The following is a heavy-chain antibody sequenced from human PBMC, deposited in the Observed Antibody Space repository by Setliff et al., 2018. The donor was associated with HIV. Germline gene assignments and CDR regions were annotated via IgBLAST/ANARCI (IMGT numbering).Heavy chain of an antibody. D-gene: IGHD2-21*01. CDR2: ITTYNGNT. V-gene: IGHV1-18*01. Sequence: ASVKVSCKASGYTFTSYGISWVRQVPGQGLQWMGWITTYNGNTNYAQNFQGRVTMTTDTTTSTAYIELRSLRSDDTAVYFCARGGPARVALLYWFDPWGQGTLDTVSS. CDR3: ARGGPARVALLYWFDP. CDR1: GYTFTSYG. J-gene: IGHJ5*02.